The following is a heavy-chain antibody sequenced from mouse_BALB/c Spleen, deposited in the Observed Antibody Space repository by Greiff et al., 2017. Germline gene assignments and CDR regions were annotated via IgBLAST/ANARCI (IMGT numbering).Heavy chain of an antibody. CDR1: GFTFTDYY. Sequence: EVQLQESGGGLVQPGGSLRLSCATSGFTFTDYYMSWVRQPPGKALEWLGFIRNKANGYTTEYSASVKGRFTISRDNSQSILYLQMNTLRAEDSATYYCASPLYYGTYYAMDYWGQGTSVTVSS. CDR2: IRNKANGYTT. V-gene: IGHV7-3*02. CDR3: ASPLYYGTYYAMDY. J-gene: IGHJ4*01. D-gene: IGHD2-1*01.